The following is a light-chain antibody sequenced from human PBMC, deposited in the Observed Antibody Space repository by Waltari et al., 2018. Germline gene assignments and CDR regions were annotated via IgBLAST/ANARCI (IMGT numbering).Light chain of an antibody. CDR1: QSVSRA. CDR3: QHYVRLPAT. V-gene: IGKV3-20*01. J-gene: IGKJ1*01. Sequence: EIVLTQSPGTLSLSPGERATLSCRASQSVSRALAWYQQKPGQAPRLLIYGASSRAPGISDRFSGSGSGTDFSLTISRLEPEDFAVYYCQHYVRLPATFGQGTKVEIK. CDR2: GAS.